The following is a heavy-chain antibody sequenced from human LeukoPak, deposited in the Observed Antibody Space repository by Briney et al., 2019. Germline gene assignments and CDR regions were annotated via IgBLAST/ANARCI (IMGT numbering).Heavy chain of an antibody. Sequence: SQTLSLTCAISGDSASSNSAAWHWIRQSPSRGLEWLGSTYYRSKWYNDYAVSVKSRITINPDTSKNQFSLQLNSVTPEYTAVYYCARVGVTTDYFDYWGQGTLVTVPS. CDR1: GDSASSNSAA. D-gene: IGHD4-11*01. CDR3: ARVGVTTDYFDY. J-gene: IGHJ4*02. CDR2: TYYRSKWYN. V-gene: IGHV6-1*01.